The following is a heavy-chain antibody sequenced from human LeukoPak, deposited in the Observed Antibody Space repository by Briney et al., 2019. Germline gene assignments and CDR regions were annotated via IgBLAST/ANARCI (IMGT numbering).Heavy chain of an antibody. Sequence: ASVKVSFTASGHTFFIYYISWMRQAPGQGLQWMGKISAYNGQTIYAQKVQGRVTMTTDTSTSTVYMELRSLRSDDTALYYCAWDSGAFEIWGQGTVVTVSS. V-gene: IGHV1-18*01. CDR2: ISAYNGQT. J-gene: IGHJ3*02. CDR3: AWDSGAFEI. CDR1: GHTFFIYY.